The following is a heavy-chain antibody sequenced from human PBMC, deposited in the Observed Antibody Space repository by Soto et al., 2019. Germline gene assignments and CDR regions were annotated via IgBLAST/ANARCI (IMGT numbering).Heavy chain of an antibody. CDR2: VCHTGGT. Sequence: QVQLQESGPGLVKPSETLSLTCTVSGDSISSYSWSWIRQPPGMGLEWIGYVCHTGGTNYHPSRKSRVTISVDSSKNQFSLRLSSVTAADTAVYFCARRKSGYCSGPSGPSDYYYYDMDVWGKGTTVTVSS. CDR3: ARRKSGYCSGPSGPSDYYYYDMDV. J-gene: IGHJ6*03. V-gene: IGHV4-59*08. CDR1: GDSISSYS. D-gene: IGHD2-2*01.